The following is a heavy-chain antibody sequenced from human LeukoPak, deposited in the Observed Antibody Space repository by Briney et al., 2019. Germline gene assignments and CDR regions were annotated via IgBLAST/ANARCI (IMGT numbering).Heavy chain of an antibody. CDR1: GFTFSSYA. Sequence: GGSLRLSCAASGFTFSSYAMSWVRQAPGKGLEWVSGITGSGHTTYYADSMKGRFTISRDNSKNTLYLQMNSLKAEDTAVYYCARVIRSSGWYVDYWGQGTLVTVSS. D-gene: IGHD6-19*01. CDR2: ITGSGHTT. V-gene: IGHV3-23*01. J-gene: IGHJ4*02. CDR3: ARVIRSSGWYVDY.